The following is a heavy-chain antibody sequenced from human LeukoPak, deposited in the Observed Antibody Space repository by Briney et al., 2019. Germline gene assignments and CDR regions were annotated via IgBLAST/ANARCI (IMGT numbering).Heavy chain of an antibody. CDR2: IYYSGTT. Sequence: RPSETLSLTCTVSDGSVSSVGNYWGWIRQPPGKGLEWIGSIYYSGTTYYNPSLASRVTIFVDTSKNQFSLRLSSVTAADTAVYYCARRDQAIDYWGQGTLVTVSS. CDR3: ARRDQAIDY. D-gene: IGHD5-24*01. J-gene: IGHJ4*02. V-gene: IGHV4-39*01. CDR1: DGSVSSVGNY.